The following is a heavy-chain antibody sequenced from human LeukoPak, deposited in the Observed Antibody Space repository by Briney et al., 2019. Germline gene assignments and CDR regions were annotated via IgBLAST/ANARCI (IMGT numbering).Heavy chain of an antibody. D-gene: IGHD3-3*01. CDR3: ARAIYDFWSGYYTDWDY. CDR1: GGSINSSSYY. CDR2: IYYSGST. J-gene: IGHJ4*02. V-gene: IGHV4-39*01. Sequence: SETLSLTCTVSGGSINSSSYYWGWIRQPPGKGLEWIGSIYYSGSTYYNPSLKSRVTISVDTSKNQFSLKLSSVTAADTAVYYCARAIYDFWSGYYTDWDYWGQGTLVTVSS.